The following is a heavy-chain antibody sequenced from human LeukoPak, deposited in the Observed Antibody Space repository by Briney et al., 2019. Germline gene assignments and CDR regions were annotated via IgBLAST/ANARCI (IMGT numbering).Heavy chain of an antibody. Sequence: SETLSLTCAVYGGSFSGYYWSWIRQPPGKGLEWIGEINHSGSTNYNPSLKSRVTISVDKSKNQFSLKLSSVTAADTAVYYCAGYSYGYMQDYWGQGTLVTVSS. J-gene: IGHJ4*02. V-gene: IGHV4-34*01. CDR3: AGYSYGYMQDY. CDR1: GGSFSGYY. CDR2: INHSGST. D-gene: IGHD5-18*01.